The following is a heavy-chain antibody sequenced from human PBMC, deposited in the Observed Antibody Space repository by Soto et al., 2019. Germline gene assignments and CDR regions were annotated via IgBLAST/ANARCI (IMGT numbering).Heavy chain of an antibody. CDR3: ARGGYDVLTGHYPLDY. CDR2: INPSGGST. D-gene: IGHD3-9*01. Sequence: ASVKVSCKASGYTLTSYYMHWVRQAPGQGLAWMGIINPSGGSTSYAQNYQGRITMTRDTSTTTVYMELSSLRSEDTAVYFCARGGYDVLTGHYPLDYWGQGTLVTVSS. V-gene: IGHV1-46*01. CDR1: GYTLTSYY. J-gene: IGHJ4*02.